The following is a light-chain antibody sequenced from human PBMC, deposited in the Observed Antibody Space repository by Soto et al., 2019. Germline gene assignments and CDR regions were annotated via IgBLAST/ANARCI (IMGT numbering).Light chain of an antibody. J-gene: IGKJ1*01. CDR2: KAS. Sequence: DIPMTQSPSSLSASVGDRVTIPCRASQSISNWLAWYQQKPGKAPKLLIYKASTLKSGVPSRFIGSGSGTEFTLTISSLQPDDFATYYCQHYNSYSEAFGQGTKVDIK. CDR3: QHYNSYSEA. CDR1: QSISNW. V-gene: IGKV1-5*03.